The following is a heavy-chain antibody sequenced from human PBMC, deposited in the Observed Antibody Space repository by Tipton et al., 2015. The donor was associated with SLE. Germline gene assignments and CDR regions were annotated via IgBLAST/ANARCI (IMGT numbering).Heavy chain of an antibody. CDR2: ISRSGNDM. Sequence: SLRLSCAASGFTFSSYEMNWVRQAPGKGLEWVSYISRSGNDMYYADSVKGRFTISRDNAKNSLFLQMNSLRAEDTAVYYCARDRASDFDFNYYYGMDVWGQGTTVTVSS. D-gene: IGHD5-12*01. CDR3: ARDRASDFDFNYYYGMDV. J-gene: IGHJ6*02. V-gene: IGHV3-48*03. CDR1: GFTFSSYE.